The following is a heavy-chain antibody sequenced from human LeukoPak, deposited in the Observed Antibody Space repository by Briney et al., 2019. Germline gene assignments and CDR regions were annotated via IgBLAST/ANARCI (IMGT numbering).Heavy chain of an antibody. Sequence: GGSLRLSCAPSGFTVSGNYMSWVRQAPGKGLEWVSLIYSGGGTYYPDSVKGRFTISRDNSKNTLYLQMNSLRAEDTAVYYCARGITGTNNWFDPWGQGTLVTVSS. D-gene: IGHD1/OR15-1a*01. CDR1: GFTVSGNY. CDR3: ARGITGTNNWFDP. CDR2: IYSGGGT. J-gene: IGHJ5*02. V-gene: IGHV3-66*02.